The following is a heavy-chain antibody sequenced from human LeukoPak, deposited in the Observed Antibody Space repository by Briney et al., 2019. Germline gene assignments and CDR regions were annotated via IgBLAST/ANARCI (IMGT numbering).Heavy chain of an antibody. V-gene: IGHV3-48*03. J-gene: IGHJ6*03. D-gene: IGHD3-10*01. CDR2: ISSSGSTI. CDR3: AGDAPLLWFKVPRYYMDV. Sequence: QPGGSLRLSCAASGFTFSSYEMNWVRQAPGKGLEWVSYISSSGSTIYYADSVKGRFTISRDNAKNSLYLQMNSLRAEDTAVYYCAGDAPLLWFKVPRYYMDVWGKGTTVTVSS. CDR1: GFTFSSYE.